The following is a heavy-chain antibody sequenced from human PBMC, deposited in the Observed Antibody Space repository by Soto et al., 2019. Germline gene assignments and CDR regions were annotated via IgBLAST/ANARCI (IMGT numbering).Heavy chain of an antibody. CDR1: GFTFSDYA. V-gene: IGHV3-23*01. CDR3: TKGTGDYTMMLHFFDY. D-gene: IGHD4-17*01. Sequence: EVQLLESGGGLVQPGGSLRLSCAASGFTFSDYAMSWVRQAPGKGLEWVSAISASGGSTYYADSVKGRLTISRDNSKNTLYLQMNSLRAEDTAVYYCTKGTGDYTMMLHFFDYWGQGTLVTVSS. J-gene: IGHJ4*02. CDR2: ISASGGST.